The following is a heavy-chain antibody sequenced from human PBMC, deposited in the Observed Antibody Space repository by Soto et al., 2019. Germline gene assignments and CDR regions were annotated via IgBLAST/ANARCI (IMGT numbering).Heavy chain of an antibody. CDR3: AGDYYGLLTGYYTDY. CDR1: GFPFSSYW. CDR2: ISGDGVTT. Sequence: EVQLLESGGDLVQRGGSLRLSCAASGFPFSSYWMHWVRHTPGKGLDWVARISGDGVTTYYADSVTGRFTVSRDNAKNTLSLQISALRAEDTAVYYCAGDYYGLLTGYYTDYWGQGTLVSVSS. D-gene: IGHD3-9*01. V-gene: IGHV3-74*01. J-gene: IGHJ4*02.